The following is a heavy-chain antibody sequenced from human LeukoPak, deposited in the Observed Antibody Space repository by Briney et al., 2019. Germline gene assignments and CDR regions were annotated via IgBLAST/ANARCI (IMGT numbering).Heavy chain of an antibody. D-gene: IGHD3-10*01. J-gene: IGHJ5*02. V-gene: IGHV1-18*01. Sequence: GASVKVSCKASGYTFTSYGISWVRQAPGQGLEWMGWISAYNGNTNYAQKLQGRVTMTTDTSTSTAYMELRSLRSDDTAVYYCARDQPKHGFGELLRFDPWGQGTLVTVSS. CDR3: ARDQPKHGFGELLRFDP. CDR1: GYTFTSYG. CDR2: ISAYNGNT.